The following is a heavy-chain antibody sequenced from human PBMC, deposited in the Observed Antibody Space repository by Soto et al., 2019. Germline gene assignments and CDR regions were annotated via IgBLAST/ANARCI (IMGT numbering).Heavy chain of an antibody. CDR1: GFTFSSYS. CDR3: ARAVAYYGSGTLSGMDV. J-gene: IGHJ6*02. D-gene: IGHD3-10*01. CDR2: ISSSSSYI. Sequence: RLSCAASGFTFSSYSMNWVRQAPGKGLEWVSSISSSSSYIYYADSVKGRFTISRDNAKNSLYLQMNSLRAEDTAVYYCARAVAYYGSGTLSGMDVWGQGTTVTVSS. V-gene: IGHV3-21*01.